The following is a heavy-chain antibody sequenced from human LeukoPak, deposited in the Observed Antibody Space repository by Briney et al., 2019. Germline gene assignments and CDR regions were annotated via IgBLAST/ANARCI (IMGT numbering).Heavy chain of an antibody. CDR1: GGTFSSYA. CDR3: AGSRTGITMARGVISVKYYYGMDV. CDR2: IIPIFGTA. Sequence: ASVKVSCKASGGTFSSYAISWVRQAPGQGLEWMGGIIPIFGTANYAQKFQGRVTITADESTSTAYMELSSLRSEDTAVYYCAGSRTGITMARGVISVKYYYGMDVWGQGTTVTVSS. V-gene: IGHV1-69*13. J-gene: IGHJ6*02. D-gene: IGHD3-10*01.